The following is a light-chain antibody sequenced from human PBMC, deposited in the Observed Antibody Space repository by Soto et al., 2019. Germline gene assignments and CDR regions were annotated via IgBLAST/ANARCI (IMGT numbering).Light chain of an antibody. V-gene: IGLV2-14*01. CDR2: EVN. J-gene: IGLJ1*01. Sequence: ALAQPASLSGSPGQSITISCTGTSSDIGAYDYVSWFQQHPGKAPKLMISEVNNRPSGVSNRFSGSKSGNTAYLTISGLQVEDEAEYFCLSFTTTSTHVFGTGTKVT. CDR3: LSFTTTSTHV. CDR1: SSDIGAYDY.